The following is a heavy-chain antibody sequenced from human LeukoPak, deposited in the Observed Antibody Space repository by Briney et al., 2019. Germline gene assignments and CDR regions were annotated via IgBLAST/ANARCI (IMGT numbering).Heavy chain of an antibody. CDR2: IIPTFGTA. J-gene: IGHJ4*02. V-gene: IGHV1-69*13. Sequence: ASVKVSCKASGGTFSSYAISWVRQAPGQGLEWMGGIIPTFGTANYAQKFQGRVTITADESTSTAYMELSSLRSEDTAVYYCARGSVTGTTIDYWGQGTLVTVSS. D-gene: IGHD1-20*01. CDR1: GGTFSSYA. CDR3: ARGSVTGTTIDY.